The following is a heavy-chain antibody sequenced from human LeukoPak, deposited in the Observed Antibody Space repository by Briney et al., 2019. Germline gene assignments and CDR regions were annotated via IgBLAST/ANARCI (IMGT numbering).Heavy chain of an antibody. V-gene: IGHV1-69*13. Sequence: ASVKVSCKASGGTFSSYAISWVRQAPGQGLERMGGIIPIFGTANYAQKFQGRVTITADESTSTAYMELSSLRSEDTAVYYCARHPRVGAQGVDYWGQGTLVTVSS. CDR2: IIPIFGTA. J-gene: IGHJ4*02. D-gene: IGHD1-26*01. CDR3: ARHPRVGAQGVDY. CDR1: GGTFSSYA.